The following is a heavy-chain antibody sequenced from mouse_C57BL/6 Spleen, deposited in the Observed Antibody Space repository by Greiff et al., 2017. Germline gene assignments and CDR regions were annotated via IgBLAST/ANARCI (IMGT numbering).Heavy chain of an antibody. J-gene: IGHJ4*01. CDR1: GFNIKDDY. CDR2: IDPENGDT. CDR3: TSNAMDY. Sequence: VQLKQSGAELVRPGASVKLSCTASGFNIKDDYMHWVKQRPEQGLEWIGWIDPENGDTEYASKFQGKGTITADTSSNTAYLQLSSLTSEDTSVYYCTSNAMDYWGQGTSVTVSS. V-gene: IGHV14-4*01.